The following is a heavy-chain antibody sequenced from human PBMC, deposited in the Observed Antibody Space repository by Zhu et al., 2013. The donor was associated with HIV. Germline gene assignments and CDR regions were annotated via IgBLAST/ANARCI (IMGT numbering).Heavy chain of an antibody. J-gene: IGHJ3*02. D-gene: IGHD5-12*01. Sequence: QVQLVQSGAEVKKPGSSVKVSCKASGGTFSSYAISWVRQAPGQGLEWMGGIIPIFGTANYAQKFQGRVTITADESTSTAYMELSSLRSEDTAVYYCARDDKERWLQPSGGVNAFDIWGQGTMVTVSS. V-gene: IGHV1-69*01. CDR2: IIPIFGTA. CDR1: GGTFSSYA. CDR3: ARDDKERWLQPSGGVNAFDI.